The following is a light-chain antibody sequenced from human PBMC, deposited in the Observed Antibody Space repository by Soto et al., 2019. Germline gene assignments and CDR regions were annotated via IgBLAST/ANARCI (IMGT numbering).Light chain of an antibody. J-gene: IGKJ1*01. CDR3: QQYNGFGSWT. V-gene: IGKV1-5*03. CDR1: QSISSP. CDR2: ETS. Sequence: DIQMTQSPSTLSASVGDRVSITCRASQSISSPMAWYQQEPGKAPRLLIYETSTLQRGVPSRFSGSASGTEFTLTISSLQPDEFATDYCQQYNGFGSWTFGLRTKVEIK.